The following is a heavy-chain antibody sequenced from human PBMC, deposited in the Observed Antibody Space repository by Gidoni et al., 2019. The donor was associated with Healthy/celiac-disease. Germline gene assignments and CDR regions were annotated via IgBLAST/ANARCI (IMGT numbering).Heavy chain of an antibody. J-gene: IGHJ6*02. Sequence: QVQLVQSGAEVKKPGASVKVSCKASGYTFTSYYMHWVRQAPGQGLEWMGIINPSGGSTSYAQKFQGRVTMTRDTSTSTVYMELSSLRSEDTAVYYCARGAPTYGPLYSDIYYYYGMDVWGQGTTVTVSS. V-gene: IGHV1-46*01. D-gene: IGHD3-10*01. CDR2: INPSGGST. CDR3: ARGAPTYGPLYSDIYYYYGMDV. CDR1: GYTFTSYY.